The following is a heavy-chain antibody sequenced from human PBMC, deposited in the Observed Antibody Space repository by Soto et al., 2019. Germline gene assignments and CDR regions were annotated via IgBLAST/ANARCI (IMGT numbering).Heavy chain of an antibody. D-gene: IGHD6-19*01. J-gene: IGHJ4*02. CDR1: GFSFSSDA. CDR3: ARRSSGWYFDY. CDR2: ISGSGDST. V-gene: IGHV3-23*01. Sequence: EVQLLESGGGLVQPGGSLRLSCAASGFSFSSDAMNWVRQAPGKGLEWVSVISGSGDSTYYAGSVKGRFTISRDNSKNTLYLQMLSLRAEDTAVYYCARRSSGWYFDYWGQGTLVIVSS.